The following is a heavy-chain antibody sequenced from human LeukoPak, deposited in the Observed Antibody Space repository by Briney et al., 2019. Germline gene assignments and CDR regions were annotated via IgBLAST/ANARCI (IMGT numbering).Heavy chain of an antibody. Sequence: SVKVSCKASGGTFSSYAISWVRQAPGQGLEWMGGIIPIFGTANYAQKFQGRVTVTTDESTSTAYMELSSLRSEDTAVYYCARDLGSEAAADNVGVAFDIWGQGTMVTVSS. V-gene: IGHV1-69*05. J-gene: IGHJ3*02. CDR2: IIPIFGTA. CDR1: GGTFSSYA. D-gene: IGHD6-13*01. CDR3: ARDLGSEAAADNVGVAFDI.